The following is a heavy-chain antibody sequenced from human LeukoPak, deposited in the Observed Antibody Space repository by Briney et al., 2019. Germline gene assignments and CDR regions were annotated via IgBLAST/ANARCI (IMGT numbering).Heavy chain of an antibody. CDR2: IYFSGTT. Sequence: SETLSLTCTVSGGSISNYYWTWIRQPPGKGLEWIGCIYFSGTTNYNPSLESRVTISLDTSNNQFSLKLTSVTAADTAVYYCARISPSSGTYWENFYYYMDVWGKGTTVTVSS. V-gene: IGHV4-59*01. D-gene: IGHD1-26*01. CDR1: GGSISNYY. CDR3: ARISPSSGTYWENFYYYMDV. J-gene: IGHJ6*03.